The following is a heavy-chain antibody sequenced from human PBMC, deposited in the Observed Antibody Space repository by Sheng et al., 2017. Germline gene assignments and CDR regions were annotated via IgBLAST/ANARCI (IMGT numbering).Heavy chain of an antibody. CDR2: IKQDGSEQ. V-gene: IGHV3-7*01. J-gene: IGHJ4*02. CDR1: GFTFRNYW. D-gene: IGHD2-21*02. CDR3: AKSGGGGDYRFEY. Sequence: EVQLVESGGGLVQPGGSLRLSCVTSGFTFRNYWMTWVRQAPGKGLEWVANIKQDGSEQYYVDSVKGRFTISRDNAKDSLYLQMNSLRAADATVYYCAKSGGGGDYRFEYWGQGTRVTVSS.